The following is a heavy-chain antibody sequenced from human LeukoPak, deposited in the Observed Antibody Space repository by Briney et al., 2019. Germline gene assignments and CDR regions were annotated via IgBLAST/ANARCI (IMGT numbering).Heavy chain of an antibody. CDR3: ARVGVDGSGTYGDY. V-gene: IGHV3-48*03. CDR1: GFTFSSYE. Sequence: GGSLRLSCAVSGFTFSSYEMNWVRQAPGKGLEWVSYITSSGSVIYYADPVKGRFTISRDNAKNSLYLQMNSLRAADTAVYYCARVGVDGSGTYGDYWGQGTLVTVSS. CDR2: ITSSGSVI. D-gene: IGHD3-10*01. J-gene: IGHJ4*02.